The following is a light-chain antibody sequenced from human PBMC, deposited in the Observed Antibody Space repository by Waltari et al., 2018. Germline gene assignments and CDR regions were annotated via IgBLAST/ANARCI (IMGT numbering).Light chain of an antibody. CDR1: QSVSSSY. J-gene: IGKJ3*01. Sequence: EIVLTQSPGTLSLSPGERATLSCRASQSVSSSYLAWYQQKPGQARRLLNYGASSRATGIPDRFSGSGSGTAFTLTIRRLEPEEFAVYYCQQYGSSPRFAFGPGTKVDIK. V-gene: IGKV3-20*01. CDR2: GAS. CDR3: QQYGSSPRFA.